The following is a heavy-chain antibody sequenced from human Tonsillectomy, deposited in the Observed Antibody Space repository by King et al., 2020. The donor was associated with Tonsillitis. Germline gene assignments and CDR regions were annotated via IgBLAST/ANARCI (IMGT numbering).Heavy chain of an antibody. CDR2: VHHSGST. J-gene: IGHJ3*02. CDR1: GGSFSGYY. V-gene: IGHV4-34*01. CDR3: ARGLVRWEALRSIVAFDM. D-gene: IGHD1-26*01. Sequence: VQLPQWGAGLLKPSETLFLTCAVFGGSFSGYYCSWIRQPPGKGLEWIGEVHHSGSTNYNPSLKSRVTISVDTSKNHFSLKLSSVTAADTAVYYCARGLVRWEALRSIVAFDMWGQGAMVTVSS.